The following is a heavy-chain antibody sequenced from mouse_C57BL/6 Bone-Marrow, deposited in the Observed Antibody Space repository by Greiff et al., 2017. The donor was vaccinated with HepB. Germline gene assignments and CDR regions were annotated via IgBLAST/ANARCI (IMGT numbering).Heavy chain of an antibody. CDR1: GYSFTGYF. J-gene: IGHJ3*01. D-gene: IGHD1-1*01. CDR2: SNPYNGDT. V-gene: IGHV1-37*01. CDR3: ARDAYGSAWFAY. Sequence: EVKLVESGPELVKPGASVKISCKASGYSFTGYFMNWVKQSHGKSLEWIGRSNPYNGDTFYNQKFKGKATLTVDKSSSTAHMGLLSLTSEDFAGYYCARDAYGSAWFAYWGQGTLVTVSA.